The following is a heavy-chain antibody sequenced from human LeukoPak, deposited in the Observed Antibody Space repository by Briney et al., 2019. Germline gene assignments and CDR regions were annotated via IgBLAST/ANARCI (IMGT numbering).Heavy chain of an antibody. CDR1: GGTFSSYA. D-gene: IGHD4-11*01. Sequence: GASVKVSCKASGGTFSSYAISWVRQAPGQGLEWMGGIIPIFGTANYAQKFQGRVTITADESTSTAYMELSSLRSEDTAVDYCARDGRTTVSPIGYYYYYYYMDVWGKGTTVTVSS. CDR3: ARDGRTTVSPIGYYYYYYYMDV. CDR2: IIPIFGTA. V-gene: IGHV1-69*13. J-gene: IGHJ6*03.